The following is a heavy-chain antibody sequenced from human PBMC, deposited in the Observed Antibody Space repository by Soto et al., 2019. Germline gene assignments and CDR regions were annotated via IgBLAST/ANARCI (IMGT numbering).Heavy chain of an antibody. CDR3: ARDQGNRAAAGTVDY. CDR2: ISYDGSNK. J-gene: IGHJ4*02. V-gene: IGHV3-30-3*01. D-gene: IGHD6-13*01. CDR1: GFTFSSYA. Sequence: QVQLVESGGGVVQPGRSLRLSCAASGFTFSSYAMHWVRQAPGKGLEWVAVISYDGSNKYYADYVKGRFTISRDNSKNTLYLQMNSLRAEDTAVYYCARDQGNRAAAGTVDYWGQGTLVTVSS.